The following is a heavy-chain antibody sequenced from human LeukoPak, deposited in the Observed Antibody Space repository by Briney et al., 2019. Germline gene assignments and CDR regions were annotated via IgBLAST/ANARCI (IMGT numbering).Heavy chain of an antibody. Sequence: ASVKVSCKASGYTFTNYYIHWVRQAPGQGLEWMGIINPTGVSTSYAQKFQARVTMTRDTSTNTVYMELSSLRSEDTAVYYCARHPSPQLHHFDYWGQGTLVTVSS. CDR2: INPTGVST. D-gene: IGHD2-2*01. J-gene: IGHJ4*02. CDR3: ARHPSPQLHHFDY. CDR1: GYTFTNYY. V-gene: IGHV1-46*01.